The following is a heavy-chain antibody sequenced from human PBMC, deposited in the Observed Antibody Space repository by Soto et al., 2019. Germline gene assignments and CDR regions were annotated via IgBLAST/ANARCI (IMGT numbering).Heavy chain of an antibody. J-gene: IGHJ5*02. CDR1: GYSLTNND. V-gene: IGHV1-8*01. Sequence: ASVKVSCKASGYSLTNNDVSWVRQATGQGLEWMGWMNPGSGDTGYAQKFQGRVTMTRDISIATAYMELSSLRSDDTAIYYCARMETFGSLNWSDPWGQGTLVTV. CDR3: ARMETFGSLNWSDP. CDR2: MNPGSGDT. D-gene: IGHD3-16*01.